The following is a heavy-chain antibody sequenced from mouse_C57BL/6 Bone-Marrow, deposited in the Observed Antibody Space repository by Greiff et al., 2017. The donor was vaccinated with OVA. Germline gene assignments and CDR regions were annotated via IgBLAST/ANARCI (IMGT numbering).Heavy chain of an antibody. Sequence: VQLQQSGPELVKPGASVKISCKASGYSFTDYNMNWVKPSNGKSLEWMGVINPNYGTTSYNQKFKGKATVPLDQSSSTAYMQLNSLTSEDSAVYYCAIGWLLFIYAMDYWGQGTSVTVSS. D-gene: IGHD2-3*01. CDR3: AIGWLLFIYAMDY. J-gene: IGHJ4*01. V-gene: IGHV1-39*01. CDR2: INPNYGTT. CDR1: GYSFTDYN.